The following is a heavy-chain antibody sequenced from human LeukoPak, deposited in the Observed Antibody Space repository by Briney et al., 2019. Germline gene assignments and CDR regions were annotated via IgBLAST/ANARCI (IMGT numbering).Heavy chain of an antibody. Sequence: GGSLRLSCAAAGFIFSTYWMHWVRQAPGKGRVWVSHIKSDGSDTSYADSVKGRFTISRDNAKNTLYLQMNSLRAEDTAVYYCARGDCGMDVWGRGTTVTVS. D-gene: IGHD2-21*01. J-gene: IGHJ6*02. CDR3: ARGDCGMDV. CDR1: GFIFSTYW. V-gene: IGHV3-74*01. CDR2: IKSDGSDT.